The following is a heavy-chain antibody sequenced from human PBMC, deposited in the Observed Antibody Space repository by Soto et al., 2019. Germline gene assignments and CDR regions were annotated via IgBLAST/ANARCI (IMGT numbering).Heavy chain of an antibody. D-gene: IGHD3-22*01. J-gene: IGHJ4*02. Sequence: QVQLVESGGGVVQPGRSLRLSCAASGFTFSSYGMHWVRQAPGKGLEWVAVIWYDGSNKYYADSVKGRFTISRDNSKNTLYLQMNSLRAEDSAVYYRARDLVVGSYDSSGYSNYFDYWGQGTLVTVSS. CDR2: IWYDGSNK. V-gene: IGHV3-33*01. CDR1: GFTFSSYG. CDR3: ARDLVVGSYDSSGYSNYFDY.